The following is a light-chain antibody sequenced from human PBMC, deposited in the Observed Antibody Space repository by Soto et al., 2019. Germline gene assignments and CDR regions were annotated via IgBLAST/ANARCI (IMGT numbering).Light chain of an antibody. V-gene: IGKV1-5*01. CDR2: DAS. Sequence: DIQMTQSPSTLSASVGDRVTITCRASQSIRSWLAWYQQKPGKAPKLRIYDASSLQSGVPSRFRGSGSGTEFTLTISSLQPDDFATYYCQQYDSYPWTFGQGTKVEIK. CDR1: QSIRSW. CDR3: QQYDSYPWT. J-gene: IGKJ1*01.